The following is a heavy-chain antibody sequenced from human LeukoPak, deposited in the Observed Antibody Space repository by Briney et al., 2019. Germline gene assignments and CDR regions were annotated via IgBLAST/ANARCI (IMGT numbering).Heavy chain of an antibody. D-gene: IGHD6-6*01. CDR3: ARERVIAARPHFIYYYYMDV. J-gene: IGHJ6*03. V-gene: IGHV4-61*02. CDR1: GGSISSCSYY. CDR2: IYTSGST. Sequence: PSQTLSLTCTVSGGSISSCSYYWSWIRQPAGKGLEWIGRIYTSGSTNYNPSLKSRVTISVDTSKNQFSLKLSSVTAADTAVYYCARERVIAARPHFIYYYYMDVWGKGTTVTVSS.